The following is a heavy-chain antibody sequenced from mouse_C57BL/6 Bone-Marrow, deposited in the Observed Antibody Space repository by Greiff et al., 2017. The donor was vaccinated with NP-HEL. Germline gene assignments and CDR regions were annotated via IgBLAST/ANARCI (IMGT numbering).Heavy chain of an antibody. CDR1: GFNIKDYY. D-gene: IGHD1-1*01. J-gene: IGHJ1*03. V-gene: IGHV14-2*01. Sequence: VQLQQSGAELVKPGASVKLSCTASGFNIKDYYMHWVKQRPEQGLEWIGRIDPEDGETKYAPKFPGKATITADTSSNTAYLQLSSLTSEDTAVYYCARLYYGSRGYWYFDVWGTGTTVTVSS. CDR3: ARLYYGSRGYWYFDV. CDR2: IDPEDGET.